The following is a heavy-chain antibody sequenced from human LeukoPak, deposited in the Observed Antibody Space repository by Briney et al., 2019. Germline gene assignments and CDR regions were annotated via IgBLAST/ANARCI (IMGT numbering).Heavy chain of an antibody. Sequence: GGSLRLSCAASGFTFSNAWMSWVRQAPGKGLEWVCRIQSKTDGGTTDYAAPVKCRFTISRDDSKNTLYLQMNSLKTEDTAVYYCTTDLNARGNYYDSSGFISTIDYWGQGTLVTVSS. D-gene: IGHD3-22*01. J-gene: IGHJ4*02. V-gene: IGHV3-15*01. CDR3: TTDLNARGNYYDSSGFISTIDY. CDR1: GFTFSNAW. CDR2: IQSKTDGGTT.